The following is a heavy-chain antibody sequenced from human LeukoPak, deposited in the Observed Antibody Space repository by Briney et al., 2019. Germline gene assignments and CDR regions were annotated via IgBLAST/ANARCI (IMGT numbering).Heavy chain of an antibody. CDR2: IYSDDNT. J-gene: IGHJ4*02. D-gene: IGHD1-26*01. CDR1: GFTISNNY. Sequence: PGGSLRLSCAASGFTISNNYLTWVRQAPGKGLECVSVIYSDDNTYYADSVKGRFTISRDNSKNTLYLQMNGLRAEDTAVYYCARAKGWELLTYYFDYWGQGTLVTVSS. CDR3: ARAKGWELLTYYFDY. V-gene: IGHV3-66*02.